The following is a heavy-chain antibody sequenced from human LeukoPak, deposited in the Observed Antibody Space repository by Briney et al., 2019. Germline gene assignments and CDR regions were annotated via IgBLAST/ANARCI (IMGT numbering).Heavy chain of an antibody. Sequence: SETLSLTCTVSGGSISSYYWSWIRQPPGKGLEWVGYIYYSGSTNYNPSLKGRVTISVDTSKNQFSLKLSSVTAADTAVYYCARGVHGDYRWYFDLWGRGTLVTVSS. CDR3: ARGVHGDYRWYFDL. D-gene: IGHD4-17*01. V-gene: IGHV4-59*01. J-gene: IGHJ2*01. CDR1: GGSISSYY. CDR2: IYYSGST.